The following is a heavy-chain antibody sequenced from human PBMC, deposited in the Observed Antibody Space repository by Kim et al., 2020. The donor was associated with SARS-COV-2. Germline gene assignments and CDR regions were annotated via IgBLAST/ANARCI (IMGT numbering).Heavy chain of an antibody. Sequence: GGSLRLSCAASGFTFSSYWMHWVRQAPGKGLVWVSRINSDGSTTTYADYLAGRFTISRDNARNTLYLQMDSLRAEDTAVYYCATDSDSSSWPYYFDSWG. J-gene: IGHJ4*01. CDR2: INSDGSTT. V-gene: IGHV3-74*01. CDR3: ATDSDSSSWPYYFDS. D-gene: IGHD6-13*01. CDR1: GFTFSSYW.